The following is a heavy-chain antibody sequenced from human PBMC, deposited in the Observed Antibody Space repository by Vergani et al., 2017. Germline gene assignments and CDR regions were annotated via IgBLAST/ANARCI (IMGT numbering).Heavy chain of an antibody. Sequence: EVQLVESGGGLIQPGGSLRLSCAASGFTVSSNYMSWVRQAPGKGLEWVSVIYSGGSTYYADSVKGRFTISRDNSKNTLYLQMNSLRAEDTAVYYCARVMCSGGSCYYDYWYFDLWGRGTLVTVSS. CDR2: IYSGGST. CDR1: GFTVSSNY. D-gene: IGHD2-15*01. V-gene: IGHV3-53*01. J-gene: IGHJ2*01. CDR3: ARVMCSGGSCYYDYWYFDL.